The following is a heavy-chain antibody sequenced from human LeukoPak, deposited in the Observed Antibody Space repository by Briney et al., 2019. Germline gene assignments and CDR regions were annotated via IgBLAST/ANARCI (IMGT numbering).Heavy chain of an antibody. J-gene: IGHJ4*02. V-gene: IGHV3-21*01. CDR1: GFTFSDYS. CDR3: ASAPNYYDSSGYKTRLDN. D-gene: IGHD3-22*01. CDR2: ISSSGSLI. Sequence: PGGSLRLSCAASGFTFSDYSMKWVRQAPGKGLEWVSSISSSGSLIYYADLVKGRFTVSRDNAKNSLFLQMNSLRDEDTAVYYCASAPNYYDSSGYKTRLDNWGQGTLVTVSS.